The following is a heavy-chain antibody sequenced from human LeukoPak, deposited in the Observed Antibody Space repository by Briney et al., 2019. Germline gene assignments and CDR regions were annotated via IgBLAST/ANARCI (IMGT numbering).Heavy chain of an antibody. CDR2: INPNSGGT. Sequence: GASVKVSCKASGYTFTGYYMHWVRQAPGQGLEWMGWINPNSGGTNYAQKFQGRVTMTRDTSISTAYMELSRLRSDDTAVYYCARALSYYYDSSGRAFDIWGQGTMVTVSS. CDR1: GYTFTGYY. V-gene: IGHV1-2*02. D-gene: IGHD3-22*01. J-gene: IGHJ3*02. CDR3: ARALSYYYDSSGRAFDI.